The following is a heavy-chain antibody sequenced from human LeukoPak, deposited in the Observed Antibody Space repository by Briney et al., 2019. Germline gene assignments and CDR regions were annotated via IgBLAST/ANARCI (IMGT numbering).Heavy chain of an antibody. D-gene: IGHD3-10*01. CDR1: GYSFSLYW. V-gene: IGHV5-51*01. Sequence: GESLKISCKVSGYSFSLYWIGWVRQMPGKGLEFMGIMSPGDSDTKYSPSFQGQVTISADKSISTTYLQWNSLKASDTAMYYCAAGGPFVPRGQGTLVTVSS. CDR2: MSPGDSDT. CDR3: AAGGPFVP. J-gene: IGHJ5*02.